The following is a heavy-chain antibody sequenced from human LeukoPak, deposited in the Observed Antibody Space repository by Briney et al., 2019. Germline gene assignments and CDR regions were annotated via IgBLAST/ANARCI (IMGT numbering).Heavy chain of an antibody. V-gene: IGHV3-30-3*01. CDR3: ARDWYYDFWSGSTGQLDY. CDR1: GFTFSSYA. CDR2: ISYDGSNK. D-gene: IGHD3-3*01. J-gene: IGHJ4*02. Sequence: GGSLRLSCSASGFTFSSYAMHWVRQAPGKGLEWVAVISYDGSNKYYADSVKGRFTISRDNSKSTLYLQMNSLRAEDTAVYYCARDWYYDFWSGSTGQLDYWGQGTLVTVSS.